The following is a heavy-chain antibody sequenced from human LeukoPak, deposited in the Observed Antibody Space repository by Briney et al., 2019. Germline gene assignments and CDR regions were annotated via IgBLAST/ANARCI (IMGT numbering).Heavy chain of an antibody. CDR3: ARLRYHDFWSGYWKYYYYMDV. CDR1: GGSISSSSYY. Sequence: ETLSLTCTVSGGSISSSSYYWGWIRQPPGKGLEWVANIKQDGSEKYYVDSVKGRFTISRDNAKNSLYLQMNSLRAEDTAVYYCARLRYHDFWSGYWKYYYYMDVWGKGTTVTVSS. V-gene: IGHV3-7*01. CDR2: IKQDGSEK. D-gene: IGHD3-3*01. J-gene: IGHJ6*03.